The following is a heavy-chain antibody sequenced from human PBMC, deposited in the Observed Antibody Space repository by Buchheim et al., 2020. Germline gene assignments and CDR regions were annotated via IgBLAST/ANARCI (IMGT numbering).Heavy chain of an antibody. Sequence: EVQLVESGGGLVQPGGSLRLSCAASGFTFSSYWMHWVRQAPGKGLVWVSRINSDGSNTIYADSVKGRFTISRDNAKNTLYLQMNSLRAEDTAVYYCARALGYCSGGSCYYSFDYWGQGTL. CDR2: INSDGSNT. V-gene: IGHV3-74*01. CDR3: ARALGYCSGGSCYYSFDY. J-gene: IGHJ4*02. CDR1: GFTFSSYW. D-gene: IGHD2-15*01.